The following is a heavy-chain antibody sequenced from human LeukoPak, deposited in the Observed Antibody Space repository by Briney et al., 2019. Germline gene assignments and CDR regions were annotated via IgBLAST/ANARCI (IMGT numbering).Heavy chain of an antibody. V-gene: IGHV1-24*01. CDR1: GYTLTELS. D-gene: IGHD4-17*01. J-gene: IGHJ3*02. Sequence: ASVKVSCKVSGYTLTELSMRWVRQAPGKGLEWMGGFDPEDGETIYAQKFQGRVTMTEDTSTDTAYMELSSLRSEDTAVYYCATLYGDNRSAFDTWGQGTMVTVSS. CDR2: FDPEDGET. CDR3: ATLYGDNRSAFDT.